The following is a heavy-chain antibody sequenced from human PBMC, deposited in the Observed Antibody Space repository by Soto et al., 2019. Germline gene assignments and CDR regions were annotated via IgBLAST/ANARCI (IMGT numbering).Heavy chain of an antibody. D-gene: IGHD6-19*01. J-gene: IGHJ4*02. Sequence: EVQLVESGGGLVKPGGSLRLSCAASGFTFSSYSMNWVRQAPGKGLEWVSSISSSSSYIYYADSVKGRFTISRDNAKNPLYLQMTSLRAEDTAVYYCAREGIAVPGYSFDYWALGTLVTVSS. CDR3: AREGIAVPGYSFDY. CDR2: ISSSSSYI. CDR1: GFTFSSYS. V-gene: IGHV3-21*01.